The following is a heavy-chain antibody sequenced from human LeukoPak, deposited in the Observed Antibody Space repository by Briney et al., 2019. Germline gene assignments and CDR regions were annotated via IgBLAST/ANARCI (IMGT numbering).Heavy chain of an antibody. CDR1: GYTFTSYG. D-gene: IGHD3-3*01. CDR2: ISAYNGNT. CDR3: ARALMNHDFWSGYYNEDFDY. V-gene: IGHV1-18*01. J-gene: IGHJ4*02. Sequence: ASVKVSCKASGYTFTSYGISWVRQAPGQGLEWMGWISAYNGNTNYAQKLQGRVTMTTDTSTSTAYMELRSLRSDDTAVYYCARALMNHDFWSGYYNEDFDYWGQGTLVTVSS.